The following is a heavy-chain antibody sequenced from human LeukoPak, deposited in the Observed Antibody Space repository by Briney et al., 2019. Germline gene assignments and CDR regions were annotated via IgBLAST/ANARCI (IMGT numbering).Heavy chain of an antibody. Sequence: SVKVSCKASGGTFSSYAISWVRQAPGQGLEWMGMIIPIFSTANYAQKFQGRVTITADESTSTAHMELSSLRSEDTAVYYCARHYYGSGSILYYGMDVWGKGTTVTVSS. CDR2: IIPIFSTA. J-gene: IGHJ6*04. V-gene: IGHV1-69*13. D-gene: IGHD3-10*01. CDR1: GGTFSSYA. CDR3: ARHYYGSGSILYYGMDV.